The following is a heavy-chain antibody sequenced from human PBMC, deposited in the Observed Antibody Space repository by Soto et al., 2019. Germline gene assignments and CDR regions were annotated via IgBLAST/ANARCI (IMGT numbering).Heavy chain of an antibody. V-gene: IGHV3-23*01. Sequence: PGGSLRLSCAASGVTFSSYAMSWVRQAPGKGLEWVSAISGSGGSTYYADSVKGRFTISRDNSKNTLYLQMNSLRAEDTAVYYCAKNYDFWSGYKYSGMDAWGQGTTGTVSS. CDR3: AKNYDFWSGYKYSGMDA. CDR1: GVTFSSYA. J-gene: IGHJ6*02. CDR2: ISGSGGST. D-gene: IGHD3-3*01.